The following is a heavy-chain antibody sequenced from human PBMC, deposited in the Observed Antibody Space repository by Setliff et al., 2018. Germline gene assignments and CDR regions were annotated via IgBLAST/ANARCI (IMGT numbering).Heavy chain of an antibody. CDR3: ARLVRYCSTRTCQRASGDEY. Sequence: ASVKVSCKASGYIFTGYYIHWVRQAPGQGLEWMGWINPYSGNTYSAQKFQGRLTLTTDTSTTTAYMELRSLTSGDTAIYYCARLVRYCSTRTCQRASGDEYLGQGTLVTVSS. CDR1: GYIFTGYY. J-gene: IGHJ4*02. V-gene: IGHV1-18*04. CDR2: INPYSGNT. D-gene: IGHD2-8*01.